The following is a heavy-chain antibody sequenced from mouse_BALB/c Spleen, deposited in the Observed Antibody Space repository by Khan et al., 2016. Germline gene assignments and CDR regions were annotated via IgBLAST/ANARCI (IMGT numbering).Heavy chain of an antibody. Sequence: EVELVESGGDLVKPGGSLKLSCAASGFTFSSYDMSWVRQTPDKRLEWVATISSGGGYTYYPDSVKGRFTLSRDNAKNTLYLPMSSLKSEDTAMYFCARLYSGPYSRDYWGQGTSVTVSS. CDR3: ARLYSGPYSRDY. CDR1: GFTFSSYD. J-gene: IGHJ4*01. V-gene: IGHV5-6*01. CDR2: ISSGGGYT. D-gene: IGHD2-1*01.